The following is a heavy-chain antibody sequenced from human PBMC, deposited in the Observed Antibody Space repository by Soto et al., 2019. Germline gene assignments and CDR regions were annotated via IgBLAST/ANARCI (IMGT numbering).Heavy chain of an antibody. CDR1: GGTFSSYT. CDR2: IIPILGIA. J-gene: IGHJ5*02. V-gene: IGHV1-69*02. D-gene: IGHD1-1*01. CDR3: ARGGEKWNDSWFDP. Sequence: QVQLVQSGAEVKKPGSSVKVSCKASGGTFSSYTISWVRQAPGQGLEWMGRIIPILGIANYAQNCQGRVTITPDKSTSTAYMELSSLRTNDTAAYYCARGGEKWNDSWFDPWGQGTLVTVSS.